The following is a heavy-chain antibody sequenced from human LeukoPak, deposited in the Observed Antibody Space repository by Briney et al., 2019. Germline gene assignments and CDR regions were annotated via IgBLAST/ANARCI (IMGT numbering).Heavy chain of an antibody. CDR3: ARSQNYYGSGDY. D-gene: IGHD3-10*01. Sequence: PSETLSLTCTVSGDSVSNGNYYWSWLRQPPGKALEWIGYIYYTGSTYYNPSLEGRVTISVGTSRNHFSVKLSSVTAADTAVYYCARSQNYYGSGDYWSQGTLVTVSS. CDR1: GDSVSNGNYY. J-gene: IGHJ4*02. CDR2: IYYTGST. V-gene: IGHV4-61*03.